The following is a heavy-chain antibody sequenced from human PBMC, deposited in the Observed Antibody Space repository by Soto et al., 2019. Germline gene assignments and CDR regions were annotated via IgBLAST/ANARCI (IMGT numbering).Heavy chain of an antibody. D-gene: IGHD2-21*02. Sequence: QVQLVESGGGVVQPGRSLRLSCVASGFVFKNFGMHWVRQAPGEGLEWLTVTSYDGSETFYADSVKGRFTVSRDNSKKTLYLHINSPKVGDTDVYYCEKERSAGCGGDCPLDSWGQGIPVTVSS. CDR3: EKERSAGCGGDCPLDS. V-gene: IGHV3-30*18. CDR2: TSYDGSET. CDR1: GFVFKNFG. J-gene: IGHJ4*02.